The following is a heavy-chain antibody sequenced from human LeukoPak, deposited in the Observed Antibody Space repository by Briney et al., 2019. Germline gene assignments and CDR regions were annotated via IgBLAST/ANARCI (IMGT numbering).Heavy chain of an antibody. D-gene: IGHD3-22*01. CDR1: GFTFSKAW. V-gene: IGHV3-7*01. CDR2: IKEDGSEK. J-gene: IGHJ4*02. Sequence: GGSLRLSCAASGFTFSKAWMSWVRQAPGKGLEWVANIKEDGSEKYYVDSVKGRFTISRDNAKNSLYLQMNSLRAEDTAVYYCARDHASWDYYDSSGYSYFDYWGQGTLVTVSS. CDR3: ARDHASWDYYDSSGYSYFDY.